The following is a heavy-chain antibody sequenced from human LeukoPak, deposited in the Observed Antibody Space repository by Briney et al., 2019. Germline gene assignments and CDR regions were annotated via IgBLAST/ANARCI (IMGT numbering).Heavy chain of an antibody. J-gene: IGHJ4*02. CDR3: ARDVLMNDYGGNSGVSHYFDY. CDR1: GFTFSRYD. Sequence: GGSLRLSCAASGFTFSRYDVSWVRQAPGKGLEWVSAISSDGGSTHYADSVKGRFAISRDNSKNTLYLQMNSLRAEDTAVYYCARDVLMNDYGGNSGVSHYFDYWGQGTLVTVSS. CDR2: ISSDGGST. D-gene: IGHD4-23*01. V-gene: IGHV3-23*01.